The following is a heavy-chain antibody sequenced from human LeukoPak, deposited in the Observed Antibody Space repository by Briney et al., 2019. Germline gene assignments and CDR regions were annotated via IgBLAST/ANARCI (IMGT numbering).Heavy chain of an antibody. CDR3: ARDLGYDYYDSSGYENWFDP. V-gene: IGHV3-30-3*01. CDR1: GFTFSSYG. J-gene: IGHJ5*02. CDR2: ISYDGSNR. Sequence: GRSLRLSCAASGFTFSSYGMHWVRQAPGKGLEWVSVISYDGSNRYYADSVKGRFTISRDNSKNTLYLQMNSLRAEDTAVYYCARDLGYDYYDSSGYENWFDPWGQGTLVTVSS. D-gene: IGHD3-22*01.